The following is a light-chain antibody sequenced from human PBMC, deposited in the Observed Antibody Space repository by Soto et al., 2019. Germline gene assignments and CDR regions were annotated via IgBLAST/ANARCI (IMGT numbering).Light chain of an antibody. V-gene: IGLV2-14*01. J-gene: IGLJ2*01. CDR1: SSDVGGYQY. CDR3: CSYTLRSTLV. Sequence: QSALTQPASVSGSPGQSITISCTGTSSDVGGYQYVSWYQQYPGKAPKLVISEVSNGPSGVSIRFSGSKSGDTASLTISGLQAEDEADYYCCSYTLRSTLVFGGGTKLTVL. CDR2: EVS.